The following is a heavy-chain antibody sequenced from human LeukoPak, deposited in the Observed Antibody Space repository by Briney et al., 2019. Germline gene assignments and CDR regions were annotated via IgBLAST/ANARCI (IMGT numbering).Heavy chain of an antibody. J-gene: IGHJ4*02. CDR1: GFTFSSYA. CDR3: ARDQYSSGWFDGLFDY. CDR2: ISYDGSNK. Sequence: GGSLRLSCAASGFTFSSYAMHWVRQAPGKGLEWVAVISYDGSNKYYADSVKGRFTISRDNSKNTLYLQMNSLRAEDTAVYYCARDQYSSGWFDGLFDYWGQGTLVTVSS. V-gene: IGHV3-30-3*01. D-gene: IGHD6-19*01.